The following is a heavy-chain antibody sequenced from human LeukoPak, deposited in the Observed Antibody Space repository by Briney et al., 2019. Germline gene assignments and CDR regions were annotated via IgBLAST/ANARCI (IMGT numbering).Heavy chain of an antibody. CDR3: ARLGPRYSSSWYVSRKFDY. CDR2: IYHSGST. CDR1: GYSISSGYY. J-gene: IGHJ4*02. D-gene: IGHD6-13*01. V-gene: IGHV4-38-2*02. Sequence: SETLSLTCTVSGYSISSGYYWGWIRQPPGKGLEWIGSIYHSGSTYYNPSLKSRVTISVDTSKNQFSLKLSSVTAADTAVYYCARLGPRYSSSWYVSRKFDYWGQGTLVTVSS.